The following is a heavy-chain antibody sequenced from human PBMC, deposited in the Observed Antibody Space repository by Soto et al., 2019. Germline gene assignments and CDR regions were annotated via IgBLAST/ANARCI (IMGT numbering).Heavy chain of an antibody. CDR2: IYYSGST. J-gene: IGHJ2*01. V-gene: IGHV4-59*01. Sequence: QVQLQESGPGLVKPSETLSLTCTVSGVSISSYYWSWIRQPPGKGLAWIGYIYYSGSTNYNPSLKSRINIPVDTAKNQFSLRLSAVTAADTAVYYCTRGWGGYFDLWGRGTLVTVSS. D-gene: IGHD1-26*01. CDR3: TRGWGGYFDL. CDR1: GVSISSYY.